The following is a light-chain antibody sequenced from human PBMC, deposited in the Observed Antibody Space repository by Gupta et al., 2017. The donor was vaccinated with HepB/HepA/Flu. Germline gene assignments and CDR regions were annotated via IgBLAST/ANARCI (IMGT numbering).Light chain of an antibody. CDR3: SSYTSSSTPLV. Sequence: QSALTQPASVSGSPGQSITIPCTGTRSDVGGYNYVSWYRQHPGKAPKLMIYDVSTRPSGVSNRFSGSKSGNTASLTSSGLQAEDEADYYCSSYTSSSTPLVFGGGTKLTVL. V-gene: IGLV2-14*01. J-gene: IGLJ3*02. CDR2: DVS. CDR1: RSDVGGYNY.